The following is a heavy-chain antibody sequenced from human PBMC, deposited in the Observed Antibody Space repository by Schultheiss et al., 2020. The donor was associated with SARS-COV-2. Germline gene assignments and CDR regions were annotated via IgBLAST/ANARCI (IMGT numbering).Heavy chain of an antibody. D-gene: IGHD6-13*01. CDR3: AKDRGSSLIAKANWFDP. J-gene: IGHJ5*02. CDR1: GFTFSSYW. CDR2: IKQDGSDK. Sequence: GESLKISCAASGFTFSSYWMSWVRQAPGKGLEWVANIKQDGSDKYYVDSLEGRFTISRDNAKNSLYLQMNSLRAEDTAVYYCAKDRGSSLIAKANWFDPWGQGTLVTVSS. V-gene: IGHV3-7*03.